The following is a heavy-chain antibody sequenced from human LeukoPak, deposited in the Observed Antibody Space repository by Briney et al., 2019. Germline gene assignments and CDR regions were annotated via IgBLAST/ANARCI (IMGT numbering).Heavy chain of an antibody. D-gene: IGHD7-27*01. CDR3: ARNNWGIDD. Sequence: GESLRLSCAASGFTFSNHWMHWARQVSGKGLVGVSRINTDGSDTSYAESVEGRFTISRDNARNTLYLQMNSLRPEDTAVYYCARNNWGIDDWGQGTLVTVSS. CDR1: GFTFSNHW. V-gene: IGHV3-74*01. J-gene: IGHJ4*02. CDR2: INTDGSDT.